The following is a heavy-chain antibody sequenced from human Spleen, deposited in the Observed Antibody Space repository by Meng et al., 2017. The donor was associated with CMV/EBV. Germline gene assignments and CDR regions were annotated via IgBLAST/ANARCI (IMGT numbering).Heavy chain of an antibody. CDR1: GFRFDIYG. Sequence: GESLKISCAASGFRFDIYGMHWVRQAPGKGLEWVAFIRYDGSNKYYADSVKGRFTFSRDNAKNSLYLQMNSLRAEDTAVYYCARDRSNYDFWSGGYYYYYGMDVWGQGTTVTVSS. CDR3: ARDRSNYDFWSGGYYYYYGMDV. V-gene: IGHV3-30*02. D-gene: IGHD3-3*01. CDR2: IRYDGSNK. J-gene: IGHJ6*02.